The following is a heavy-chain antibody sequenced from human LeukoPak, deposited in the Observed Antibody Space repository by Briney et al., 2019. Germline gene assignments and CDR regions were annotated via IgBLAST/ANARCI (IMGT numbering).Heavy chain of an antibody. D-gene: IGHD2-15*01. CDR3: ARVDLRAAFFDY. CDR1: GGSISGYY. V-gene: IGHV4-4*07. CDR2: IYTSGNT. Sequence: SSETLSLTCTVSGGSISGYYWTWIRQPAGKGLEWIGRIYTSGNTGYTPSLKSRVTMSVDTPKNQFSLNLSSVTAADTAVYYCARVDLRAAFFDYWGQGTLVTVSS. J-gene: IGHJ4*02.